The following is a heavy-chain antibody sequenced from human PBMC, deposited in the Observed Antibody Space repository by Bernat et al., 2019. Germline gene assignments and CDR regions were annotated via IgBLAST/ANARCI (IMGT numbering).Heavy chain of an antibody. Sequence: QLQLQESGPGLVKPSETLSLTCTVSGGSISSSSYYWGWIRQPPGKGLEWIGSIYYSGSTYYNPSLKSRVTISVDTSKNQFSLKLSSVTAADTAVYYCARRRGSYDEGFFDYWGQGTLVTVSS. CDR3: ARRRGSYDEGFFDY. J-gene: IGHJ4*02. V-gene: IGHV4-39*01. CDR2: IYYSGST. D-gene: IGHD5-12*01. CDR1: GGSISSSSYY.